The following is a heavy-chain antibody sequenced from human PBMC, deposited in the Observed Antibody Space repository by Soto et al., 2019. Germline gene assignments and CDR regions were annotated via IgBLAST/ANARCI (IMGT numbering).Heavy chain of an antibody. CDR3: ARDEELGYCSGGSCRASDY. CDR1: GYTFTVYY. CDR2: ISANNGNT. J-gene: IGHJ4*02. Sequence: ASVKVSCKASGYTFTVYYMHWVRQAPGQGLEWMGWISANNGNTNYAQKLQGRVTMTTDTSTSTAYMELRSLRSDDTAVYYCARDEELGYCSGGSCRASDYWGQGTLVTVSS. D-gene: IGHD2-15*01. V-gene: IGHV1-18*04.